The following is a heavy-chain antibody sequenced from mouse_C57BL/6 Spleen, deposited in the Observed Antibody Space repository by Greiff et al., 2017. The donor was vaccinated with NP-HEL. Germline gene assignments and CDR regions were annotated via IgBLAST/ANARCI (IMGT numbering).Heavy chain of an antibody. J-gene: IGHJ2*01. V-gene: IGHV1-20*01. Sequence: DVKLVESGPELVKPGDSVKISCKASGYSFTGYFMNWVMQSHGKSLEWIGRINPYNGDTFYNQKFKGKATLTVDKSSSTAHMELRSLTSEDSAVYYCARGSSYYFDYWGQGTTLTVSS. D-gene: IGHD1-1*01. CDR3: ARGSSYYFDY. CDR2: INPYNGDT. CDR1: GYSFTGYF.